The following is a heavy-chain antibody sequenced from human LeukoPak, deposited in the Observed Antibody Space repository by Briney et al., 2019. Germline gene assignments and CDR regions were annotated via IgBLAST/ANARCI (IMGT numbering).Heavy chain of an antibody. J-gene: IGHJ4*02. Sequence: RGSLRLSCAASGFTFSSYWMHWVRQAPGKGLVWVSRINSDGSSKSYADSVKGRFTISRDNAKNTLYLQMNSLRAEDTAVFYCARGPVAGVDYWGQGTLVTVSS. CDR3: ARGPVAGVDY. CDR1: GFTFSSYW. CDR2: INSDGSSK. V-gene: IGHV3-74*01. D-gene: IGHD6-19*01.